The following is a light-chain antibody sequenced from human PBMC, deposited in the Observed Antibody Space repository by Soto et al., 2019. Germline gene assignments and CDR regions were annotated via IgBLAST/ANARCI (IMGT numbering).Light chain of an antibody. V-gene: IGKV1-5*01. CDR2: DAS. Sequence: DIQMTQSPSTLSASVGDRVTITCRASQSISSCLAWYQQKPGKAPKLLIYDASSLESGVPSRFSGSGYGTEFTLTFSSLQPDDFATYYCQQYNSYGYTFGQGTKLEIK. CDR3: QQYNSYGYT. CDR1: QSISSC. J-gene: IGKJ2*01.